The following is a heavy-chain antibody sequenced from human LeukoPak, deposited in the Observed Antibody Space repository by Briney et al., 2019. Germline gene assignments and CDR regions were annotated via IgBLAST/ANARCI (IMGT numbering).Heavy chain of an antibody. Sequence: LVASVKVSCKASGYTFTGFYMNWVRQAPGQGLEWIGSINPNSGGTNYAQKFQGRVTMTRDTSISTAYMELSSLRSDDTAVYYCVRVGHTSGWDFDYWGQGTLVTVSS. CDR2: INPNSGGT. J-gene: IGHJ4*02. D-gene: IGHD6-19*01. CDR1: GYTFTGFY. V-gene: IGHV1-2*03. CDR3: VRVGHTSGWDFDY.